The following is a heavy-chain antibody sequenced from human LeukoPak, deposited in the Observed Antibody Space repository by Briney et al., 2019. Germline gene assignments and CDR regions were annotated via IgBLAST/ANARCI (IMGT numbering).Heavy chain of an antibody. J-gene: IGHJ3*02. V-gene: IGHV1-46*01. CDR2: INPSGGST. CDR3: AARDSSGYYLDAFDI. Sequence: ASVKVSCKASGYTFTSYYMHWVRQAPGQGLEWMGIINPSGGSTSYAQKFQGRVTMTRDTSTSTVYMELSSLRSEDTAVYYCAARDSSGYYLDAFDIWGQGTMVTVSS. CDR1: GYTFTSYY. D-gene: IGHD3-22*01.